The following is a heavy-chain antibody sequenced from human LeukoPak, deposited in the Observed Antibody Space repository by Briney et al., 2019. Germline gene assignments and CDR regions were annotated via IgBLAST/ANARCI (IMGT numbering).Heavy chain of an antibody. D-gene: IGHD2-2*01. J-gene: IGHJ4*02. CDR1: GFTFDDYG. CDR3: ARETPDIVVVPAANFDY. V-gene: IGHV3-20*04. CDR2: INWNGGST. Sequence: PGGSLRLSCAASGFTFDDYGMSWVRQAPGKGLEWVSGINWNGGSTGYADSVKGRFTISRDNAKNSLYLQMNSLRAEDTAVYYCARETPDIVVVPAANFDYWGQGTLVTVSS.